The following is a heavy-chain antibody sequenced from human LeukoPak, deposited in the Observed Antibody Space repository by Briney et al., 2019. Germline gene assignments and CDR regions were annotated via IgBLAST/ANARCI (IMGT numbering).Heavy chain of an antibody. CDR2: ISGSGGST. V-gene: IGHV3-23*01. Sequence: GGSLRLSCAASGFTFSSYAMSWVRQAPGKGLEWVSAISGSGGSTYYADSVKGRFTISRDNSKNTLYLQMNSLRAEDTAVYYCARSTTGYDFWSGYYPYYGMDVWGQGTTVTVSS. CDR1: GFTFSSYA. CDR3: ARSTTGYDFWSGYYPYYGMDV. D-gene: IGHD3-3*01. J-gene: IGHJ6*02.